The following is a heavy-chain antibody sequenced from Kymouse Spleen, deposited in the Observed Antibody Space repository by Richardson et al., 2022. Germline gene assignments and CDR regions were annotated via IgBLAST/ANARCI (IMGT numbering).Heavy chain of an antibody. D-gene: IGHD3-3*01. CDR2: IWYDGSNK. CDR1: GFTFSSYG. J-gene: IGHJ6*02. Sequence: QVQLVESGGGVVQPGRSLRLSCAASGFTFSSYGMHWVRQAPGKGLEWVAVIWYDGSNKYYADSVKGRFTISRDNSKNTLYLQMNSLRAEDTAVYYCARDRVVFGVVTPYGMDVWGQGTTVTVSS. CDR3: ARDRVVFGVVTPYGMDV. V-gene: IGHV3-33*01.